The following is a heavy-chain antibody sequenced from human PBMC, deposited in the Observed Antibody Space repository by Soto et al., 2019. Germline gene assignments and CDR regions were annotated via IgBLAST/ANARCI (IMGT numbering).Heavy chain of an antibody. Sequence: ASVKVSCKVSGHKVTELSIYWMRQSPGTGLECMRGFDPKDGLPVYAQNFEGRVTMTEDASTDTAYLEVENLRSEDTAVYFCATVVGLGRYYFDAWGQGSLVTVSS. CDR2: FDPKDGLP. CDR3: ATVVGLGRYYFDA. CDR1: GHKVTELS. D-gene: IGHD2-15*01. V-gene: IGHV1-24*01. J-gene: IGHJ5*02.